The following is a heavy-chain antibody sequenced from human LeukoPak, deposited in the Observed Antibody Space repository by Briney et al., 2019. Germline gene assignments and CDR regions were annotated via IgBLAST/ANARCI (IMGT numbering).Heavy chain of an antibody. J-gene: IGHJ5*02. CDR2: MYYSGST. Sequence: SESLSLTCTVSGGSISSGDYYWSWIRQPPGKGLEWIAYMYYSGSTYYNPSLKSRVTMSADTSKNQLSLKLSSVTAADTAVYYCARPYYYDSRIDPWGQGVLVTVSS. D-gene: IGHD3-22*01. CDR1: GGSISSGDYY. V-gene: IGHV4-30-4*01. CDR3: ARPYYYDSRIDP.